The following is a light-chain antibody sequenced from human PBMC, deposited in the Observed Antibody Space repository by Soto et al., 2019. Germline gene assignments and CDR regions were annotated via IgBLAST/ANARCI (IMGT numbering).Light chain of an antibody. CDR3: QQYKSYWT. V-gene: IGKV1-5*03. Sequence: DIQMTQSPSTLSASVGDRVTITCRASQSISSWLAWYQQKPGKAPKLLIYKASSLESGVPPRFNGSGSGTEFTLTISSLQPDDFATYYCQQYKSYWTFGQGTKVEI. CDR1: QSISSW. J-gene: IGKJ1*01. CDR2: KAS.